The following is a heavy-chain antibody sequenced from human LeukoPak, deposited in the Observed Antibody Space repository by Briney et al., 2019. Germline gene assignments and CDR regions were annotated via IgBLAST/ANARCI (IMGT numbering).Heavy chain of an antibody. CDR2: ISGSGGST. D-gene: IGHD3-3*01. Sequence: GGSLRLSCAASGFTFSSYAMSWVRQAPGKGLEWVSAISGSGGSTYYADSVKGRFTISRDNSKNTLYLQMNSLRAEDTAVYYCAREPLGVVIIRAFDYWGQGTLVTVSS. V-gene: IGHV3-23*01. CDR1: GFTFSSYA. J-gene: IGHJ4*02. CDR3: AREPLGVVIIRAFDY.